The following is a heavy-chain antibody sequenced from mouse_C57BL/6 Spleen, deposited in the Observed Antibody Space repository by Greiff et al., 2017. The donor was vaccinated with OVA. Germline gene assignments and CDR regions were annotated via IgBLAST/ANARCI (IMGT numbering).Heavy chain of an antibody. Sequence: VNVVESGAELVRPGASVTLSCKASGYTFTDYEMHWVKQTPVHGLEWIGAIDPETGGTAYNQKFKGKAILTADKSSSTAYMELRSLTSEDSAVYYCTRNYGYAMDYWGQGTSVTVSS. D-gene: IGHD2-4*01. CDR3: TRNYGYAMDY. CDR1: GYTFTDYE. CDR2: IDPETGGT. J-gene: IGHJ4*01. V-gene: IGHV1-15*01.